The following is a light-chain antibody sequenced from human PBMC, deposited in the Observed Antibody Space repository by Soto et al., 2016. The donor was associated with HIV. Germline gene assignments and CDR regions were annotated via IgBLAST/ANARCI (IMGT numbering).Light chain of an antibody. CDR2: GRN. J-gene: IGLJ2*01. CDR1: SLRNYY. V-gene: IGLV3-19*01. Sequence: SSELTQDPAVSVALGQTVRITCQGDSLRNYYASWYQQKPGQAPVLVTYGRNNRPSGIPDRFSGSSSGNTASLTITGAQAEDEADYYCNSRDSSGNHVVFGGGTKLTVL. CDR3: NSRDSSGNHVV.